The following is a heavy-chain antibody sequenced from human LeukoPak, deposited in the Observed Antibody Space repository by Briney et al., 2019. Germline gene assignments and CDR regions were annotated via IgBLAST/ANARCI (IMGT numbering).Heavy chain of an antibody. J-gene: IGHJ6*02. CDR1: GFTFTTYA. V-gene: IGHV3-23*01. Sequence: AGGSLRLSCAASGFTFTTYAMTWVCQAPGKGLEWVSSIGAGGAATFYSDSVKGRFTISRDNSMNTLYLQMNSLRADDTAVYYCGRPTKFWLIQGDGVDVWGQGTTVTVSS. D-gene: IGHD6-19*01. CDR3: GRPTKFWLIQGDGVDV. CDR2: IGAGGAAT.